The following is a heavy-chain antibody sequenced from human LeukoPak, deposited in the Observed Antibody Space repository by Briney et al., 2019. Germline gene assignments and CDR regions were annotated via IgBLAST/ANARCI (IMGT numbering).Heavy chain of an antibody. CDR3: AREWGRVAVAGGPGY. CDR1: GFMISNYG. V-gene: IGHV3-33*01. Sequence: PGGSLRLSCEASGFMISNYGMHWVRQAPGKGLEWLALIWYDGQTKFYADSVKGRFTISRDNSGNTLFLHMTSLRVEDTAVYYCAREWGRVAVAGGPGYWGQGALVTVSS. J-gene: IGHJ4*02. CDR2: IWYDGQTK. D-gene: IGHD6-19*01.